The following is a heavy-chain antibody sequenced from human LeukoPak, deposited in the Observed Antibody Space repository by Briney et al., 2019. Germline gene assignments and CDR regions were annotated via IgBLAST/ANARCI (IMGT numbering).Heavy chain of an antibody. V-gene: IGHV3-21*01. D-gene: IGHD4-17*01. CDR2: ISSSSGFI. J-gene: IGHJ6*02. CDR1: GFTFSSYS. Sequence: GGSLRLSCAASGFTFSSYSMNWVRQAPGRGLEWVSSISSSSGFIAYADSVKGRFTISRDNAKNSLYLHMNSLRAEDTAVYYCARLDGDYRYYYYGMDVWGQGTTVTVSS. CDR3: ARLDGDYRYYYYGMDV.